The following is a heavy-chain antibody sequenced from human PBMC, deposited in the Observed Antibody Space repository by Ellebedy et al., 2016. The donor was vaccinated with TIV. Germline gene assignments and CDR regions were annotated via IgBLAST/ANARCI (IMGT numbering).Heavy chain of an antibody. D-gene: IGHD2-2*01. CDR1: GFTFNSYT. CDR3: ARVEPFYCSSTSCKNLGSDY. V-gene: IGHV3-21*01. J-gene: IGHJ4*02. CDR2: ISSSGSYI. Sequence: GGSLRLSXAASGFTFNSYTMNWVRQASGKGLEWVSSISSSGSYIYYADSVRGRFTISRDNAKNSLYLQMNSLRAEDTAVCYCARVEPFYCSSTSCKNLGSDYWGQGTLVTVSS.